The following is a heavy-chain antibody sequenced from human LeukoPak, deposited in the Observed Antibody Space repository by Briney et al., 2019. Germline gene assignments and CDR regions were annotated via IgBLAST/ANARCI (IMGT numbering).Heavy chain of an antibody. CDR1: GGTFSSYA. J-gene: IGHJ4*02. CDR3: ARSPPYYDILTGYYPLDY. Sequence: ASVKVSCKASGGTFSSYAISWVRQAPGQGLEWMGGIIPIFGTANYAQKFQGRVTITADESTSTAYMELSSLRSEDTAVYYCARSPPYYDILTGYYPLDYWGQGTLVTVSS. CDR2: IIPIFGTA. D-gene: IGHD3-9*01. V-gene: IGHV1-69*13.